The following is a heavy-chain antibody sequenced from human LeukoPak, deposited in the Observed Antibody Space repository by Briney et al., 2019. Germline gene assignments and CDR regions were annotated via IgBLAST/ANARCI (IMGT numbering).Heavy chain of an antibody. J-gene: IGHJ4*02. CDR3: ARVGSGPLRNCYDY. D-gene: IGHD3-3*01. CDR1: GFTFSGHA. Sequence: PGRSLRLSCAASGFTFSGHAMHWLRQVPGKGLQWVLGISHDGDNKYYPDSVKGRFIVSRDNSKNTLSLEMNSLRAEDTGLYYCARVGSGPLRNCYDYWGQGTPVTVSS. V-gene: IGHV3-30-3*01. CDR2: ISHDGDNK.